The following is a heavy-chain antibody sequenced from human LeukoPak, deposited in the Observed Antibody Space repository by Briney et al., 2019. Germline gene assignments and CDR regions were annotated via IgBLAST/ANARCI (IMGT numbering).Heavy chain of an antibody. CDR3: GKGSSTSGCTDY. D-gene: IGHD6-19*01. CDR2: IRYDGSIK. V-gene: IGHV3-30*02. Sequence: HPGGSLRLSCAASGFTFNSYGMHWVRQAPGKGLDWVAFIRYDGSIKHYADSVKGRFTISRDNSKNTLSLQMNSLRPEDTAVYYCGKGSSTSGCTDYWGQGTLVTVSS. CDR1: GFTFNSYG. J-gene: IGHJ4*02.